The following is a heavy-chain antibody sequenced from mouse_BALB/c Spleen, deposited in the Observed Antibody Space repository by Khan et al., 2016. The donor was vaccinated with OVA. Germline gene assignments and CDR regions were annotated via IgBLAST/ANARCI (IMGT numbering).Heavy chain of an antibody. J-gene: IGHJ2*01. V-gene: IGHV1S136*01. CDR3: ARGNWQSYYFDY. D-gene: IGHD4-1*01. CDR1: GYIFTNYV. Sequence: VQLKESGPELVKPGASVKMSCKASGYIFTNYVLHWMKQEPGQGLEWIGYINPYNGGTKYNEKFKGKATLASDKSSITAYMELSSLNSEDSAVYYCARGNWQSYYFDYWGQGTTLTLSS. CDR2: INPYNGGT.